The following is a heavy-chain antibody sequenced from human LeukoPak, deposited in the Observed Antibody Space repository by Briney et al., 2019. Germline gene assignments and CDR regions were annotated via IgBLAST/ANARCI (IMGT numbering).Heavy chain of an antibody. CDR3: ARDGDTYCSSTSCQSGYYYYGMDV. CDR1: GYTFTSYG. D-gene: IGHD2-2*01. Sequence: ASVKVSCKASGYTFTSYGVSWVRQAPGQGLEWMGWISAYNGNKEYSQKLQGRVTMTTDTSTSTAYMEVRSLRSDDTAVHYCARDGDTYCSSTSCQSGYYYYGMDVWGQGTTVTVSS. V-gene: IGHV1-18*01. CDR2: ISAYNGNK. J-gene: IGHJ6*02.